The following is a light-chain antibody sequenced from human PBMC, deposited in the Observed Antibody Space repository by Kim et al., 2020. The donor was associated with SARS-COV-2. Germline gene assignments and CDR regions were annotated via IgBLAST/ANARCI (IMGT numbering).Light chain of an antibody. V-gene: IGLV3-21*04. J-gene: IGLJ3*02. Sequence: GTTDIIPCGGEDIGSQSVHWCQQTPGQAPVLVIQNDSDRPSGISERFSGSNSGDTATLAISRVEAGDEADYFCQVWDSTSEHPWVFGGGTQLTVL. CDR3: QVWDSTSEHPWV. CDR2: NDS. CDR1: DIGSQS.